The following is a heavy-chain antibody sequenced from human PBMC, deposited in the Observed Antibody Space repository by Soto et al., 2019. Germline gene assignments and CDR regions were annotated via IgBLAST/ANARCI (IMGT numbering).Heavy chain of an antibody. D-gene: IGHD2-15*01. J-gene: IGHJ4*02. Sequence: EVQLVNSGGGLVQPGGSLRLSCVVSGFTFSSYGINWVRQAPGKGLEWVSYISSGPVTTNYADSVKGRFTISRDNAKSSLYLQLNSLRDDDTAVYYCARGGAARPDYWGQGTLVIVSS. CDR2: ISSGPVTT. CDR1: GFTFSSYG. CDR3: ARGGAARPDY. V-gene: IGHV3-48*02.